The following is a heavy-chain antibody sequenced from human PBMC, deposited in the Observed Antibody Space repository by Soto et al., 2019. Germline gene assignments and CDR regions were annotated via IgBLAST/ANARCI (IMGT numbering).Heavy chain of an antibody. J-gene: IGHJ4*02. V-gene: IGHV3-30*03. CDR3: ATQGPGGNSPFDY. CDR2: ISYDGSNK. D-gene: IGHD2-21*02. Sequence: GGSLRLSCEASGFTFRNYKMNWVRQAPGKGLEWVAVISYDGSNKYYADSVKGRFTISRDNSKNTLYLQMNSLRAEDTAVYYCATQGPGGNSPFDYWGQGTLVTVSS. CDR1: GFTFRNYK.